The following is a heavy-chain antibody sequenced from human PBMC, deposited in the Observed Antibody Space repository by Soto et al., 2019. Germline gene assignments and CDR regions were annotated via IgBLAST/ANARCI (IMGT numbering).Heavy chain of an antibody. Sequence: EVQLVETGGGLVQPGGSLRVSCAASGFTFSSYWMSWVRQAPGKGLEWVASIKQDGSEKYYVDSVKGRFTISRDNAKNSLYLQMSSLRAEDTAVYYCARAQTSGWYVSNWGQGTLVTVSS. CDR1: GFTFSSYW. CDR3: ARAQTSGWYVSN. J-gene: IGHJ4*02. V-gene: IGHV3-7*01. CDR2: IKQDGSEK. D-gene: IGHD6-19*01.